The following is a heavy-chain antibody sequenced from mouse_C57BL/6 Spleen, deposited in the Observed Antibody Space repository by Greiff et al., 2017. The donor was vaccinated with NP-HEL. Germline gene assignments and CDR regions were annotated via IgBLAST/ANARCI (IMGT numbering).Heavy chain of an antibody. D-gene: IGHD2-2*01. CDR2: IYPGDGDT. V-gene: IGHV1-82*01. CDR1: GYAFSSSW. J-gene: IGHJ2*01. Sequence: VKLMESGPELVKPGASVKISCKASGYAFSSSWMNWVKQRPGKGLEWIGRIYPGDGDTNYNGKFKGKATLTADKSSSTAYMQLSSLTSEDSAVYFCARAFMVTTGDYWGQGTTLTVSS. CDR3: ARAFMVTTGDY.